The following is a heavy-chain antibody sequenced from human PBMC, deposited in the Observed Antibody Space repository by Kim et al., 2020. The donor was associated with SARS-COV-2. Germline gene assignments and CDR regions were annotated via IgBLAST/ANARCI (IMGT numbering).Heavy chain of an antibody. D-gene: IGHD6-19*01. Sequence: GGSLRLSCAAYGFTFSSYSMNWVRQAPGKGLEWVSSISSSSSHIYYADPMKGRFTISSDNAKHSLHLQKNRPRAEDTAGYCCARDYPGWEVDAFYIWGQG. V-gene: IGHV3-21*01. CDR1: GFTFSSYS. CDR2: ISSSSSHI. J-gene: IGHJ3*02. CDR3: ARDYPGWEVDAFYI.